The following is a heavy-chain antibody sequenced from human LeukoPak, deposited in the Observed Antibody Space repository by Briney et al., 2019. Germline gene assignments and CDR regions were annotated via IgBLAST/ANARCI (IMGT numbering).Heavy chain of an antibody. J-gene: IGHJ4*02. Sequence: PGGSLRLSCVVSGFTFSDHFLDWVRQAPGKGLEWVGRSRNKAKSYTTEYAASVKGRFIISRDDSKNSLYLQMNSLKTEDTAVYYCVRVGSVAGSDYLDYWGQGTLVTVSS. D-gene: IGHD6-19*01. V-gene: IGHV3-72*01. CDR2: SRNKAKSYTT. CDR1: GFTFSDHF. CDR3: VRVGSVAGSDYLDY.